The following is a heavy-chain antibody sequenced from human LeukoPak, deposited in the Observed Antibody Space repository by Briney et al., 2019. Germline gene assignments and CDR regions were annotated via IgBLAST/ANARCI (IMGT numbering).Heavy chain of an antibody. D-gene: IGHD1-26*01. J-gene: IGHJ5*02. CDR1: GFSFSTYW. Sequence: GGSLRLSCAASGFSFSTYWMSWVRQAPGKGLEWVANTKEDGSEKHYVDSVKGRFTISRDNAKNSLYLQMNSLRAEDRAVYYCAREILRAATALDLWGQGTLVTVSS. V-gene: IGHV3-7*04. CDR3: AREILRAATALDL. CDR2: TKEDGSEK.